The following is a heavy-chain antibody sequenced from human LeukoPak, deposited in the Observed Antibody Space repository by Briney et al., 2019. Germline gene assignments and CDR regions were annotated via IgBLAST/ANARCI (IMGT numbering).Heavy chain of an antibody. Sequence: SETLSLTCTVSGGSISSYYWSWIRQPAGKGLEWIGRIYTSGSTNYNPSLKSRVTMSVDMSKNQFSLKLSSVTAADTAVYYCARDQRLGGSGTHNWFDPWGQGTLVTVSS. CDR1: GGSISSYY. CDR2: IYTSGST. CDR3: ARDQRLGGSGTHNWFDP. J-gene: IGHJ5*02. D-gene: IGHD3-10*01. V-gene: IGHV4-4*07.